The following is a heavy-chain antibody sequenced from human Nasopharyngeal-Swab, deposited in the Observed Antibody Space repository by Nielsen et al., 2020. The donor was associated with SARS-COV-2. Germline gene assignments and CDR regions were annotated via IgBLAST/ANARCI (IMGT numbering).Heavy chain of an antibody. Sequence: ETLSLTCAVSGDSISGSNSYWGWIRQPPGKGLEWIGSIYYTGTTYYNPSLRSRVTVSVDTSQNQFSLKLTSVTAADTAVYYCAKIEWQSVRWFDRWGQGTLVTVSS. J-gene: IGHJ5*02. CDR3: AKIEWQSVRWFDR. CDR1: GDSISGSNSY. D-gene: IGHD5-12*01. CDR2: IYYTGTT. V-gene: IGHV4-39*07.